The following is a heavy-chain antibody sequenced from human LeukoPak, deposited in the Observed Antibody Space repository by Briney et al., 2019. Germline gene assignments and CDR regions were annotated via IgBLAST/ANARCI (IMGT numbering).Heavy chain of an antibody. J-gene: IGHJ4*02. CDR2: IYYSGST. D-gene: IGHD5-24*01. CDR1: GGSISSYY. V-gene: IGHV4-59*01. CDR3: ARVNGYKPDY. Sequence: SEALSLTCTVSGGSISSYYWSWIRQPPGKGLEWIGYIYYSGSTNYNPSLKSRVTISVDTSKNQFSLKLSSVTAADTAVYYCARVNGYKPDYWGQGTLVIVSS.